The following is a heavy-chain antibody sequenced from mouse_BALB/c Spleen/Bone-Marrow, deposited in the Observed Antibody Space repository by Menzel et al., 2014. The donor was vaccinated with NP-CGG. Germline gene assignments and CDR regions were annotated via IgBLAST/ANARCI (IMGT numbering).Heavy chain of an antibody. V-gene: IGHV5-6-3*01. CDR3: ARGLGFFDY. CDR1: GFTFSSYG. D-gene: IGHD4-1*01. J-gene: IGHJ2*01. Sequence: EVKLEESGGGLVQPGGSLKLSCAASGFTFSSYGMSWVRQTPDKRLELVATINSNGDSTYYPDSVKGRFTISRDNAKNTLYLQMSSLKSEDTAMYYCARGLGFFDYWGQGTTLTVSS. CDR2: INSNGDST.